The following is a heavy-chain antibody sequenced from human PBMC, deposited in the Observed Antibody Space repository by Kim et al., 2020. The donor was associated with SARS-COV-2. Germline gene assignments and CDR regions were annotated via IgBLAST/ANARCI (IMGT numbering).Heavy chain of an antibody. Sequence: SETLSLTCTVSGGSISSSSYYWGWIRQPPGKGLEWIGSIYYSGSTYYNPSLKGRVTISVDTSKNQFSLKLSSVTAADTAVYYCARHAIVVVITPYWYFDLWRRGTLGTVSS. CDR2: IYYSGST. D-gene: IGHD3-22*01. V-gene: IGHV4-39*01. CDR1: GGSISSSSYY. CDR3: ARHAIVVVITPYWYFDL. J-gene: IGHJ2*01.